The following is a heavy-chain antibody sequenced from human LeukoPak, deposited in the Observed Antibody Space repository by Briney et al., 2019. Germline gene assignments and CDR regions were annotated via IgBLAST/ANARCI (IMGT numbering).Heavy chain of an antibody. CDR1: GFTFSSYW. CDR2: IKQDGSEK. CDR3: ARMDIGLVRD. J-gene: IGHJ4*02. V-gene: IGHV3-7*01. D-gene: IGHD3-10*01. Sequence: GGSLRLSCSASGFTFSSYWMSWVRQAPGKGLEWVANIKQDGSEKYYVDSVKGRFTISRDNAKNSLSLQMNSLRAEDTAMYYCARMDIGLVRDWGQGTLVTVSS.